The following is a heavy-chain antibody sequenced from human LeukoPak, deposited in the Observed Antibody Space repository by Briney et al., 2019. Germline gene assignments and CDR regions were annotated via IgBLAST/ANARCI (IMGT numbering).Heavy chain of an antibody. CDR3: TRATSSSSWQYYYYYYMDV. J-gene: IGHJ6*03. V-gene: IGHV3-49*03. Sequence: GGSLRLSCTASGFTFGDYAMSWFRQAPGKGLEWVGFIRSKAYGGTTEYAASVKGRFTISRDDSKSIAYLQMNSLKTEDTAVYYCTRATSSSSWQYYYYYYMDVWGKGTTVTVSS. D-gene: IGHD6-13*01. CDR2: IRSKAYGGTT. CDR1: GFTFGDYA.